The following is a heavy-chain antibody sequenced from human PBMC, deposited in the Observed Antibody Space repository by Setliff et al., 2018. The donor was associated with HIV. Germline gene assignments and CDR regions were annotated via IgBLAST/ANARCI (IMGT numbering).Heavy chain of an antibody. CDR3: TRHLPVYYGSGVSYYFDY. V-gene: IGHV4-59*08. Sequence: SETLSLTCNVSGDSIGRYYWSWIRQPPGKGLEWIGYIANDGSTNYNPPLKSRLSISVDTSKNQVSLKLTSVTAADTAVYYCTRHLPVYYGSGVSYYFDYWGQGTLVTVSS. CDR2: IANDGST. CDR1: GDSIGRYY. J-gene: IGHJ4*02. D-gene: IGHD3-10*01.